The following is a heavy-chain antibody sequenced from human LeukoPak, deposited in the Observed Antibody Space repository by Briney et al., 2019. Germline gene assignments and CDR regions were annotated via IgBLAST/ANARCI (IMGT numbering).Heavy chain of an antibody. CDR2: IYLYGKT. V-gene: IGHV4-39*01. Sequence: PSDPVSLLCTLSGRPLTDSSFLWLWIPQSPGAGLEWLGEIYLYGKTNYAPSLKSRLTMSVDTSKNEFSLRLTSMTGADRAVYYCVRLGGNYCPHGYYFYYMNVWGKGATVSVSS. J-gene: IGHJ6*03. CDR3: VRLGGNYCPHGYYFYYMNV. CDR1: GRPLTDSSFL. D-gene: IGHD1-26*01.